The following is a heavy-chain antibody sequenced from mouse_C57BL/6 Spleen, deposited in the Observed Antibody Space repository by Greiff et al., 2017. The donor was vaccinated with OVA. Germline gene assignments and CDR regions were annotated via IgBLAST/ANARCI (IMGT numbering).Heavy chain of an antibody. J-gene: IGHJ3*01. CDR2: IDPSDSYT. D-gene: IGHD3-2*02. CDR3: ARLAAQATSAFAY. V-gene: IGHV1-69*01. CDR1: GYTFTSYW. Sequence: QVQLQQPGAELVMPGASVKLSRKASGYTFTSYWMHWVKQRPGQGLEWIGEIDPSDSYTNYNQKFKGKSTLTVDKSSSTAYMQLSSLTSEDSAVYYCARLAAQATSAFAYWGQGTLVTVSA.